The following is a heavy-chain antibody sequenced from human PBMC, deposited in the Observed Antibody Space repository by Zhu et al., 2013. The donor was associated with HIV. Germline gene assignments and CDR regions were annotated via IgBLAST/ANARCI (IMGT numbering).Heavy chain of an antibody. V-gene: IGHV1-69*12. D-gene: IGHD2-21*02. J-gene: IGHJ1*01. CDR1: GGTFSSYA. Sequence: QVQLVQSGAEVKKPGSSVKVSCKASGGTFSSYAITWVRQVPGQGLEWVGGIIPIFGTPNYARKFQGRITITADESTSTAYMKLSSLRSQDTAVYYCATSGHHCGGDCSAYFQHWGRGTLVTVSS. CDR2: IIPIFGTP. CDR3: ATSGHHCGGDCSAYFQH.